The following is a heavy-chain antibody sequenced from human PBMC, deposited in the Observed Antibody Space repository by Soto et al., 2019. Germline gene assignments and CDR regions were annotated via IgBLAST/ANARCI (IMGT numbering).Heavy chain of an antibody. CDR3: ARARFALSGWYGGRAFDI. V-gene: IGHV3-48*03. D-gene: IGHD6-19*01. CDR2: ISSSGSTI. J-gene: IGHJ3*02. Sequence: EVQLVESGGGLVQPGGSLRLSCAASGFTFSSYEMNWVRQAPGKGLEWVSYISSSGSTIYYADSVKGRFIISRDNAKNSLYLQMNSLRAEDTAVYYCARARFALSGWYGGRAFDIWGQGTMVTVSS. CDR1: GFTFSSYE.